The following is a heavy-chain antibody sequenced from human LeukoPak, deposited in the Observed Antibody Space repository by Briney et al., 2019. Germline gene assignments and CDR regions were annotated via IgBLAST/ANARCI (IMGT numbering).Heavy chain of an antibody. J-gene: IGHJ4*02. CDR2: IYYSGST. CDR1: GGSISSYY. CDR3: ARLTGYSSSWLDY. D-gene: IGHD6-13*01. Sequence: SETLSLTCTVPGGSISSYYWSWIRQPPGKGLEWIGYIYYSGSTNYNPSLKSRVTISVDTSKNQFSLKLSSVTAADTAVYYCARLTGYSSSWLDYWGQGTLVTVSS. V-gene: IGHV4-59*08.